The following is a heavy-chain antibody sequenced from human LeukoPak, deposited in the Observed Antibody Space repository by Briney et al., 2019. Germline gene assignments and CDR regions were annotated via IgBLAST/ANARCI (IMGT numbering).Heavy chain of an antibody. CDR1: GYTFTDYY. Sequence: ASLKVSCKASGYTFTDYYMHWVRQAPGQGLEWMGWINPNNGGTKYAQKFQGRVTMTRDTSISTAYMELTRLRSDDTAVYYCARRIKSVLLPFDYWGQGALVSVSS. CDR2: INPNNGGT. V-gene: IGHV1-2*02. CDR3: ARRIKSVLLPFDY. D-gene: IGHD2-15*01. J-gene: IGHJ4*02.